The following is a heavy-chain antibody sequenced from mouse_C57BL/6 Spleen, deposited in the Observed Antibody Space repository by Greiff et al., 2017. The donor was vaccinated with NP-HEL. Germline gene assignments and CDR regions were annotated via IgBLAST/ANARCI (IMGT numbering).Heavy chain of an antibody. D-gene: IGHD1-1*01. CDR2: ISSGGSYT. CDR1: GFTFSSYG. Sequence: EVHLVESGGDLVKPGGSLKLSCAASGFTFSSYGMSWVRQTPDKRLEWVATISSGGSYTYYPDSVKGRFTISRDNAKNTLYLQMSSLKSEDTAMYYCARDLDYGSSFDYWGQGTTLTVSS. V-gene: IGHV5-6*01. J-gene: IGHJ2*01. CDR3: ARDLDYGSSFDY.